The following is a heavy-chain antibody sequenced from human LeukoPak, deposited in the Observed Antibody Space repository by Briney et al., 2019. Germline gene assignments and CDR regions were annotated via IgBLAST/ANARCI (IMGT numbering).Heavy chain of an antibody. J-gene: IGHJ4*02. CDR1: GGSISSHY. CDR3: ARASRRGEAVLYFDY. Sequence: SETLSLTCTVSGGSISSHYWSWIRQPPGKGLEWIRYIYYSGSTNYNPSLKSRVTISVDTSKNQFSLKLSSVTAADTAVYYCARASRRGEAVLYFDYWGQGTLVTVSS. CDR2: IYYSGST. D-gene: IGHD1-1*01. V-gene: IGHV4-59*11.